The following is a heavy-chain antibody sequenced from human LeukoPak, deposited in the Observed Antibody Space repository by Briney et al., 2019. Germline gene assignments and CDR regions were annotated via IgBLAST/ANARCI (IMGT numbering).Heavy chain of an antibody. CDR2: ISWNSGSI. D-gene: IGHD2-15*01. Sequence: GGSLRLSCAASGFTFDDYAMHWVRQAPGKGLEWVSGISWNSGSIGYADSVKGRFTISRDNSKNTLYLQMSSLRAEDTAVYYCAKDKYVVVVAAYYYYMDVWGKGTTVTISS. J-gene: IGHJ6*03. CDR1: GFTFDDYA. V-gene: IGHV3-9*01. CDR3: AKDKYVVVVAAYYYYMDV.